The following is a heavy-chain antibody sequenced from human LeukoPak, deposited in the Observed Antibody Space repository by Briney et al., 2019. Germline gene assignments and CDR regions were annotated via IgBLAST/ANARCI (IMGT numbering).Heavy chain of an antibody. V-gene: IGHV1-18*01. J-gene: IGHJ1*01. Sequence: GASVKVSCKASGYTFTSYGISWVRQAPGQGLEWMGWISAYNGNTNYAQKLQGRVTMTTDTSTSTAYMELRSLRSDDTAVYYCARGNKDYDFWSGYYTGPSSGYFQHWGQGTLVTVSS. D-gene: IGHD3-3*01. CDR2: ISAYNGNT. CDR1: GYTFTSYG. CDR3: ARGNKDYDFWSGYYTGPSSGYFQH.